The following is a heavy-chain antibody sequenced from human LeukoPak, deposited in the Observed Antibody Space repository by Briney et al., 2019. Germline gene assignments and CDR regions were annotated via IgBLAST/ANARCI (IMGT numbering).Heavy chain of an antibody. Sequence: GGSLRLSCAASGFTFSSYSMNWVRQAPGKGLEWVSSISSSSSYIYYADSVKGRFTISRDNAKNSLYLQMNSLRAEDTAVYYCASPQYRDLLLGFWGQGTLVTVSS. J-gene: IGHJ4*02. CDR1: GFTFSSYS. CDR3: ASPQYRDLLLGF. D-gene: IGHD4-17*01. CDR2: ISSSSSYI. V-gene: IGHV3-21*01.